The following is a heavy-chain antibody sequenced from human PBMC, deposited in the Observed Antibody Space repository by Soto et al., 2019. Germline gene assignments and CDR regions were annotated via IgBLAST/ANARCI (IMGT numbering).Heavy chain of an antibody. CDR1: GGSISSSSYY. Sequence: SETMSLXCTVSGGSISSSSYYWGWIRQPPGKGPEWIGSIYYSGSTYYNPSLKSRVTISVDTSKNQFSLKLSSVTAADTAVYYCARGGGDGYSGYDYYYFDYWTQGTPVTVSS. V-gene: IGHV4-39*01. D-gene: IGHD5-12*01. J-gene: IGHJ4*02. CDR2: IYYSGST. CDR3: ARGGGDGYSGYDYYYFDY.